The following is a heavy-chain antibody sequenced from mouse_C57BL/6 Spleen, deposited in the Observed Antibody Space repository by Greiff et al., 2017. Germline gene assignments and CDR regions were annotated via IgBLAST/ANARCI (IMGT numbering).Heavy chain of an antibody. D-gene: IGHD1-1*01. CDR2: INPNYGTT. J-gene: IGHJ3*01. Sequence: EVQLQQSGPELVKPGASVKISCKASGYSFTDYNMNWVKQSNGKSLEWIGVINPNYGTTSYNQKLKGKATLTVDQSSSTAYIQLNSLTSGESAVYNCASPYSCGSSQFAYWGQGTLVTVSA. V-gene: IGHV1-39*01. CDR3: ASPYSCGSSQFAY. CDR1: GYSFTDYN.